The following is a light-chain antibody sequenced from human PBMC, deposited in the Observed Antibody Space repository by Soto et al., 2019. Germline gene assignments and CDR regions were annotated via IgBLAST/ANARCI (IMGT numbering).Light chain of an antibody. V-gene: IGKV3-20*01. CDR2: GTS. Sequence: EIVLTQSPGTLSLSPGERATLSCRTSQTVSSTYLAWYQQKRGQAPRLLSYGTSNRATDIPDRFSCSGSGTDFTLTISRLEPEVFAVYHCQLYGSSPLYSFAQGTELEIK. CDR3: QLYGSSPLYS. CDR1: QTVSSTY. J-gene: IGKJ2*01.